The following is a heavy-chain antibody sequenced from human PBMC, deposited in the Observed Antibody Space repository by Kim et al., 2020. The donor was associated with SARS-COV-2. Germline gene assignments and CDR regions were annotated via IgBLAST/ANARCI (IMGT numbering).Heavy chain of an antibody. V-gene: IGHV1-18*01. CDR1: GYTFTTYG. Sequence: ASVKVSCKASGYTFTTYGITWVRQAPGEGLEWMGWISPYNGNTKYAQKIQGRVTMTTDTPTSTAYLDLRSLRSDDSAVYYCARDRDYDILTGYYKMGDYYYRMDVWGQGTTVTVSS. J-gene: IGHJ6*02. CDR3: ARDRDYDILTGYYKMGDYYYRMDV. CDR2: ISPYNGNT. D-gene: IGHD3-9*01.